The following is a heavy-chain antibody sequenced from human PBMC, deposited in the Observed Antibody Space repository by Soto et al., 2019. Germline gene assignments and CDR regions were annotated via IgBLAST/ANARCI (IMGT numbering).Heavy chain of an antibody. J-gene: IGHJ4*02. Sequence: GGSLRLSCAASGFTVSSNYMSWVRQAPGKGLEWVSVIYSGGSTYYADSVKGRFTISRDNSKNTLYLQMNSLRAEDTAVYYCARADYDILTLYYFDYWGQGTLVTVSS. CDR1: GFTVSSNY. V-gene: IGHV3-66*01. CDR3: ARADYDILTLYYFDY. D-gene: IGHD3-9*01. CDR2: IYSGGST.